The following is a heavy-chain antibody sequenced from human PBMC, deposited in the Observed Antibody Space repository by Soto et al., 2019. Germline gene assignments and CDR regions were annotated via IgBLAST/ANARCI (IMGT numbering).Heavy chain of an antibody. J-gene: IGHJ4*02. CDR2: MNPSNGNT. D-gene: IGHD1-26*01. CDR3: ARFVRNQLPTSEY. CDR1: GYTFTNYD. V-gene: IGHV1-8*01. Sequence: ASVNVSCKASGYTFTNYDINWVRQATGQGLEWMGWMNPSNGNTGYAQKFQGRVTMTRDTSISTAYMELSSLTSADTAVYYCARFVRNQLPTSEYWGKGDMVTVSS.